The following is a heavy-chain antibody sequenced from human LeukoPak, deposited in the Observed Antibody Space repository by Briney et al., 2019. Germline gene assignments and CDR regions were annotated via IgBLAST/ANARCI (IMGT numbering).Heavy chain of an antibody. Sequence: GGSLRLSCAASGFTFSSTGMNWVCQAPGKGLEWVSYISSATSTIYYADSMKGRFTISRDDSQNTLYLQMNSLSAEDTAVYYCAKVETSGGANCYALDYWGQGTLVTVSS. CDR2: ISSATSTI. D-gene: IGHD2-2*01. CDR1: GFTFSSTG. V-gene: IGHV3-48*01. J-gene: IGHJ4*02. CDR3: AKVETSGGANCYALDY.